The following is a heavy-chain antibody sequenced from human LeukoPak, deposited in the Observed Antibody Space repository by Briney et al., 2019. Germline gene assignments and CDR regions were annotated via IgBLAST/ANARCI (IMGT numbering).Heavy chain of an antibody. J-gene: IGHJ5*02. CDR3: ARGRSITIFGVVIPSDP. CDR2: ISSSGTNI. V-gene: IGHV3-11*01. Sequence: GGSLRLSCAASGFIFSDYYMSWIRQAPGKGLEWVPHISSSGTNIYYADSVKGRFSISRDNAKNSLYLQMDSLRADDTAVYYCARGRSITIFGVVIPSDPWGQGTLVTVSS. CDR1: GFIFSDYY. D-gene: IGHD3-3*01.